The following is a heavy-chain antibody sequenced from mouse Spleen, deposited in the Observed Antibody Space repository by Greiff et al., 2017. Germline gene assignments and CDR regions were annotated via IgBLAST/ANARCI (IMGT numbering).Heavy chain of an antibody. CDR1: GYTFTSYW. CDR3: TKRDDGPFDY. J-gene: IGHJ2*01. D-gene: IGHD2-12*01. CDR2: IYPSDSYT. Sequence: VQLQQSGAELVRPGASVKLSCKASGYTFTSYWINWVKQRPGQGLEWIGNIYPSDSYTNYNQKFKDKATLTVDKSSSTAYMQLSSPTSEDSAVYYCTKRDDGPFDYWGQGTTLTVSS. V-gene: IGHV1-69*02.